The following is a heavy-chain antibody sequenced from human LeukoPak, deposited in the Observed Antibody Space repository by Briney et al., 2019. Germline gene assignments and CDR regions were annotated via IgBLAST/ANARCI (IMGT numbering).Heavy chain of an antibody. CDR3: ARVNGFTYYFDY. Sequence: SETLSLTCTVSGGSISSSSYYWGWIRQPPGKGLEWIGSIYYSGSTYYNPSLKSRVTISVDTSKNQFSLKLSSVTAADTAVYYCARVNGFTYYFDYWGQGTLVTVSS. J-gene: IGHJ4*02. V-gene: IGHV4-39*07. CDR2: IYYSGST. CDR1: GGSISSSSYY. D-gene: IGHD3-16*01.